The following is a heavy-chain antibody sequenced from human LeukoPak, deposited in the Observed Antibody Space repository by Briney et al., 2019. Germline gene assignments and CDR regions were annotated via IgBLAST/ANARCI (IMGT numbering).Heavy chain of an antibody. CDR3: AANPYYYDSSGYLDY. J-gene: IGHJ4*02. D-gene: IGHD3-22*01. CDR1: GFTFTSSA. Sequence: SVKVSCKASGFTFTSSAMQWVRQARGQRLEWIGWIVVGSGNTNHSQKFQERVTTTRDMTTSTAYMQLSSVRSEDTAVYYCAANPYYYDSSGYLDYWGQGTLVTVSS. V-gene: IGHV1-58*02. CDR2: IVVGSGNT.